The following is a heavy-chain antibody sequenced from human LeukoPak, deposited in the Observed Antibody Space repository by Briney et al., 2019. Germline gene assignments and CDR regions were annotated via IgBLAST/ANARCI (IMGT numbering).Heavy chain of an antibody. CDR2: ISCSGSNI. J-gene: IGHJ3*02. CDR1: GFTFSDYY. V-gene: IGHV3-11*01. Sequence: GGSLRLSCAASGFTFSDYYMSWIRQAPGKGLEWVSYISCSGSNIYYADSVKGRFNISRDNAKNSLYLQMNSLRGEDTAVYYCARNTLYVSGSTDDAFDIWGQGTMVTVSS. D-gene: IGHD3-10*01. CDR3: ARNTLYVSGSTDDAFDI.